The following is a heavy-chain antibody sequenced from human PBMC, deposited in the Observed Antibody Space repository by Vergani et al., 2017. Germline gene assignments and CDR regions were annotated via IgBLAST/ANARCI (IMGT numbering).Heavy chain of an antibody. CDR2: MDYSGST. CDR3: ASKRGACRAAYCHSYDF. Sequence: QVQLQESGPGLVKPSETLSLTCTVSGDSVISTDYHWGWIRQPPGKGLEWIGSMDYSGSTSYTPSLVSRISISFETPKNQFSLRLTSVTAADTAVYYCASKRGACRAAYCHSYDFWGPGTLVGVSS. D-gene: IGHD2-15*01. CDR1: GDSVISTDYH. V-gene: IGHV4-39*01. J-gene: IGHJ4*02.